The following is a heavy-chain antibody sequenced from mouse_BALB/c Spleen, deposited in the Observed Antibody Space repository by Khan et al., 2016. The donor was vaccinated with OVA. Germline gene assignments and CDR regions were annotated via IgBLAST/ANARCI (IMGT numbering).Heavy chain of an antibody. D-gene: IGHD4-1*01. J-gene: IGHJ3*01. CDR3: ASHLTGSFAY. CDR1: GFTFSSYS. V-gene: IGHV5-6*01. Sequence: EVELVESGGDLVKPGGSLKLSCAASGFTFSSYSMSWVRQTPDKRLEWVGTISSGGDYTYYPDNVKGRFTISRDNAKNTLYLQMSSLKSEDTAMYYCASHLTGSFAYWGQGTLVTVSA. CDR2: ISSGGDYT.